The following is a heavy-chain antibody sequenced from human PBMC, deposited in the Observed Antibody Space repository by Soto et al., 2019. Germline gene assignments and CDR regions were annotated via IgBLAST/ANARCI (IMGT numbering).Heavy chain of an antibody. Sequence: PSETLSLTCAVYGGSFSGHFWTWIRQSPGKGLEWIGDINHSGRVNYSPSLKSRVTISLDTSKNQFSLTLSAVTAADTAMYYCSTRAYDTNGYYRFDPWGQATLVTVSS. D-gene: IGHD3-22*01. J-gene: IGHJ5*01. CDR2: INHSGRV. CDR3: STRAYDTNGYYRFDP. V-gene: IGHV4-34*01. CDR1: GGSFSGHF.